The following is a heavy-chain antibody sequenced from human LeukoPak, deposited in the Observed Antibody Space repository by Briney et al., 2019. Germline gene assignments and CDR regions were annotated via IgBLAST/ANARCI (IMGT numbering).Heavy chain of an antibody. CDR3: ARVLGTVHWFDP. D-gene: IGHD4-17*01. Sequence: GASVQVSCKASGFTVTGYYMHWVRPAPGQGLEWMGWINPNSGGTSYAQKFQGRVTMTRGTSINTVYMELSSLRSDDTAVYYCARVLGTVHWFDPWGQGTLVTVSS. J-gene: IGHJ5*02. CDR1: GFTVTGYY. CDR2: INPNSGGT. V-gene: IGHV1-2*02.